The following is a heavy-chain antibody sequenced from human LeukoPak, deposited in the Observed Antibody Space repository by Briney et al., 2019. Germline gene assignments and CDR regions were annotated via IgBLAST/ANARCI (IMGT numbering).Heavy chain of an antibody. V-gene: IGHV4-31*03. Sequence: SETLSLTCTVSCGSINSAYYYWSWIRQHPGKGLEWIGYSYYSGSTYYNPSLKSRLSMSVDTSKNQFSLKLTSVTAADTAVYYCARDLGSCRGGRCYWFDPRGQGTLVTVFS. J-gene: IGHJ5*02. CDR3: ARDLGSCRGGRCYWFDP. CDR1: CGSINSAYYY. D-gene: IGHD2-15*01. CDR2: SYYSGST.